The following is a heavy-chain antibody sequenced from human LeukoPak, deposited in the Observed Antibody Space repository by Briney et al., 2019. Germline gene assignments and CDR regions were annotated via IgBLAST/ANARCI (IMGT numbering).Heavy chain of an antibody. Sequence: SGGSLRLSCAASEFTFSTYGMHWVRQAPGKGLEWVAVISYDGSYKFYADSVKGRFTISRDNSKSTLYLQMNSLRAEDTAVYYCAKDRYSGLKTIDYWGQGTLVTVSS. CDR1: EFTFSTYG. CDR3: AKDRYSGLKTIDY. J-gene: IGHJ4*02. D-gene: IGHD6-13*01. V-gene: IGHV3-30*18. CDR2: ISYDGSYK.